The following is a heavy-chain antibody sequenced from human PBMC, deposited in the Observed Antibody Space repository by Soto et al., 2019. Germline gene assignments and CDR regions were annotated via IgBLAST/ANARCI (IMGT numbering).Heavy chain of an antibody. CDR2: INSDGSST. CDR1: VFTFSSYW. Sequence: WWSLRLSCSASVFTFSSYWMHWFRQAPGKGLVWVSRINSDGSSTSYADSVKGRFTISRDNAKNTLYLQMNSLRAGDTAVYYCARDLRGNPVLPLYWGQGTLVTVSS. J-gene: IGHJ4*02. CDR3: ARDLRGNPVLPLY. V-gene: IGHV3-74*01. D-gene: IGHD2-15*01.